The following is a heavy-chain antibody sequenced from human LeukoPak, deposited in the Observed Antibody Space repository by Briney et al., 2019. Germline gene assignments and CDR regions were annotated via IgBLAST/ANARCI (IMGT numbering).Heavy chain of an antibody. Sequence: PSETLSLTCTVSGGSISSYYWSWIRQPPGKGLEWIGYIYYSGSTNYNPSLKSRVTISVDTSKNQFSLKLSSVTAADTAVYYCARHLMVRGVITRYYYYYMDVWGKGTTVTISS. CDR3: ARHLMVRGVITRYYYYYMDV. CDR2: IYYSGST. CDR1: GGSISSYY. V-gene: IGHV4-59*01. D-gene: IGHD3-10*01. J-gene: IGHJ6*03.